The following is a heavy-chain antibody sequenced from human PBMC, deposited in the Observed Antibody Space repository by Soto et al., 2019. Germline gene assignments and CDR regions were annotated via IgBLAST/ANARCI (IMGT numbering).Heavy chain of an antibody. CDR1: GGTFSSYA. CDR2: ITPIFGTA. V-gene: IGHV1-69*13. J-gene: IGHJ3*02. CDR3: ARDYDYYDSSGPITHAFDI. D-gene: IGHD3-22*01. Sequence: SVKVSCKASGGTFSSYAISWVRQAPGQGLEWMGGITPIFGTANYAQKFQGRVTITADESTSTAYMELSSLRSEDTAVYYCARDYDYYDSSGPITHAFDIWGQGTMVTVS.